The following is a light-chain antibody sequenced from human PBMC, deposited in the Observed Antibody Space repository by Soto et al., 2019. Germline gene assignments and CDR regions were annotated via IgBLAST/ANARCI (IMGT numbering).Light chain of an antibody. CDR2: DVS. J-gene: IGLJ1*01. CDR1: SGDVGGYNY. CDR3: CSYTTSNTRQIV. V-gene: IGLV2-14*03. Sequence: PGQSITISCTGTSGDVGGYNYVSWYQHHPGKAPKLMIYDVSNRPSGVSNRFSGSKSGNTASLTISGLQPEDEADYYCCSYTTSNTRQIVFGTGTKVTVL.